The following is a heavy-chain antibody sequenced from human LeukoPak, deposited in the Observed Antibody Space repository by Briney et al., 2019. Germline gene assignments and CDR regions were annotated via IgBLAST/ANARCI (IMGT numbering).Heavy chain of an antibody. CDR1: GGTFSSYA. J-gene: IGHJ3*02. D-gene: IGHD4-23*01. CDR2: IIPIFGTA. V-gene: IGHV1-69*13. CDR3: ARDLNRGRDLTTVVTPSGAFDI. Sequence: ASVKVSCKASGGTFSSYAISWVRQAPGQGLEWMGGIIPIFGTANYAQKFQGRVTITADESTSTVYMELSSLRSEDTAVYYCARDLNRGRDLTTVVTPSGAFDIWGQGTMVTVSS.